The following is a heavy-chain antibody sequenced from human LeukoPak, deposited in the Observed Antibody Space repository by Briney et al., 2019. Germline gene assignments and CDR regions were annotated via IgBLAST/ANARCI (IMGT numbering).Heavy chain of an antibody. CDR1: GGSISSYY. J-gene: IGHJ4*02. CDR2: IYTSGST. D-gene: IGHD3-16*01. V-gene: IGHV4-4*07. CDR3: ARDSFVVGWHWVDY. Sequence: SETLSLTCTVSGGSISSYYWSWIRQPAGKGLEWIGRIYTSGSTNYNPSFKSRVTMSVDTSKNQFSLKLSSVTAADTAVYYCARDSFVVGWHWVDYWGQGTLVTVSS.